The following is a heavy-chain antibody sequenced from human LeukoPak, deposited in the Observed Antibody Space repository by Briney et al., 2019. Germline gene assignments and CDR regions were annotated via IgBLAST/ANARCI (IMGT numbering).Heavy chain of an antibody. V-gene: IGHV4-59*08. CDR1: GGSISSYY. CDR2: VSDSGST. D-gene: IGHD2/OR15-2a*01. CDR3: AGHHPRNTVDF. J-gene: IGHJ4*02. Sequence: SETLSLTCTVSGGSISSYYWSWIRQPPGKGLEWIGYVSDSGSTNYNPSLKSRVTISLDTSKNQFSLKLSSVTAADTAVYYCAGHHPRNTVDFWGQGTLVTVSS.